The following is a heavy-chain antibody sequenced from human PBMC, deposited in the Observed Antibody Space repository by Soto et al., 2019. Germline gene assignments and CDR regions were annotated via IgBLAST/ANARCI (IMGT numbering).Heavy chain of an antibody. Sequence: QVQLVQSGAEVKKPGSSVKVSCKASGGTFSSYAISWVRQDPGQGLEWMGGIIPIFGTANYAQKFQGRVTITEDKSTSTAYMELSSLRSEYTAVYYCARVRTGSGSFNWFDPWGQGNRVTVSS. D-gene: IGHD3-10*01. J-gene: IGHJ5*02. CDR3: ARVRTGSGSFNWFDP. V-gene: IGHV1-69*06. CDR2: IIPIFGTA. CDR1: GGTFSSYA.